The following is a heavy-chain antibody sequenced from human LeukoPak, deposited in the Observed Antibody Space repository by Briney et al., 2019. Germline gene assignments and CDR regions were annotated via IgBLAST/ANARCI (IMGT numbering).Heavy chain of an antibody. D-gene: IGHD1-1*01. CDR3: AKGRHNTTPREIDY. CDR2: ITGSGGTT. V-gene: IGHV3-23*01. Sequence: PGGSLRLSCAASGVTFSNNAMSWVRQAPGKGLEWVSAITGSGGTTYYADSVKGRFTISRDNSKNTLYLQMNSLRAEDTAVYYCAKGRHNTTPREIDYWGQGTLVTVSS. CDR1: GVTFSNNA. J-gene: IGHJ4*02.